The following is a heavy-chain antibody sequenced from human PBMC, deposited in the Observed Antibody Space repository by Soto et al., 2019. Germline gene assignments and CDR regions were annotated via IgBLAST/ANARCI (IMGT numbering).Heavy chain of an antibody. CDR2: ISYDGSNK. J-gene: IGHJ4*02. D-gene: IGHD3-22*01. Sequence: ESGGGVVQPGRSLRLSCAASGFTFSSYGMHWVRQAPGKGLEWVAVISYDGSNKYYADSVKGRFTISRDNSKNTLYLQMNSLRAEDTAVYYCAKEPHMYSSGNGGSKGDYWGQGTLVTVSS. V-gene: IGHV3-30*18. CDR1: GFTFSSYG. CDR3: AKEPHMYSSGNGGSKGDY.